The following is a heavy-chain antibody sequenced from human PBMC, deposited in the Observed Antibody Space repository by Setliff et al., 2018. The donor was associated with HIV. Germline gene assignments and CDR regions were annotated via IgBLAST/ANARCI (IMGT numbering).Heavy chain of an antibody. J-gene: IGHJ4*02. D-gene: IGHD3-22*01. CDR1: GFIFSNHD. V-gene: IGHV3-13*01. CDR2: IGTGGDT. CDR3: VKDRWYYDSSGYLDY. Sequence: PGGSLRLSCEASGFIFSNHDFHWVRQAAAKGLEWVAAIGTGGDTYYVDSVKGRFTISRDNSKNTLYLQMSSLRAEDTAVYYCVKDRWYYDSSGYLDYWGQGTLVTVSS.